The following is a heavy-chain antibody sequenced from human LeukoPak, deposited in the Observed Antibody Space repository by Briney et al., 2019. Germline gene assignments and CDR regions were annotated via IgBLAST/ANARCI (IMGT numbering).Heavy chain of an antibody. CDR1: GGTFSSYA. Sequence: GASVKVSCKASGGTFSSYAISWVRQAPGQGLVWMGGIIPIFGTANYAQKFQGRVTITADESTSTAYMELSSLRSGDTAVYYCARGRYCSGGSCYSGADYYYYYGMDVWGKGTTVTVSS. D-gene: IGHD2-15*01. CDR3: ARGRYCSGGSCYSGADYYYYYGMDV. CDR2: IIPIFGTA. V-gene: IGHV1-69*13. J-gene: IGHJ6*04.